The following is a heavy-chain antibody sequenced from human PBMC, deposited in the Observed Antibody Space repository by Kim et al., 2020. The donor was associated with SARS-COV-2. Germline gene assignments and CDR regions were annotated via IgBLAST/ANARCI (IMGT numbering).Heavy chain of an antibody. J-gene: IGHJ4*02. Sequence: GGSLRLSCAASGFTFSSYAMSWVRQAPGKGLEWVSAISGSGGSTYYADSVKGRFTISRDNSKNTLYLQMNSLRAEDTAVYYCAKGTNPYSSSLNYFDYWGQGTLVTVSS. CDR1: GFTFSSYA. D-gene: IGHD6-6*01. CDR3: AKGTNPYSSSLNYFDY. CDR2: ISGSGGST. V-gene: IGHV3-23*01.